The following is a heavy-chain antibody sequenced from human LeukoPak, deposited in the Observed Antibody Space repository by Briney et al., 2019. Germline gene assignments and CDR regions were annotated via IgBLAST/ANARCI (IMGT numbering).Heavy chain of an antibody. V-gene: IGHV3-74*01. CDR2: IKSDGKT. CDR3: ARAPSEVGGYYPEYFRH. D-gene: IGHD3-22*01. CDR1: GFTFSRYC. J-gene: IGHJ1*01. Sequence: GGSLRLSCEASGFTFSRYCVHWGRQAPGKGLVWVSRIKSDGKTNYADSVKGRFTISRDNAKNTVSLQMDSLRAEDTGVYYCARAPSEVGGYYPEYFRHWGQGTLVTVSS.